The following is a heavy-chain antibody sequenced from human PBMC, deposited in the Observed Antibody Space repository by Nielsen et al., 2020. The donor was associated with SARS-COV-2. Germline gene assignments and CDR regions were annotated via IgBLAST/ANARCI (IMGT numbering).Heavy chain of an antibody. V-gene: IGHV3-23*01. Sequence: GGSLRLSCAASGFTFSSYAMSWVRQAPGKELEWVSAISSGGDDTFYADSVKGRFTISRDNSKNTLYLQMNGLRADDTAVYYCAKANCSSTSCYANYYYYGMDVWGQGTTVTVSS. CDR3: AKANCSSTSCYANYYYYGMDV. J-gene: IGHJ6*02. CDR2: ISSGGDDT. CDR1: GFTFSSYA. D-gene: IGHD2-2*01.